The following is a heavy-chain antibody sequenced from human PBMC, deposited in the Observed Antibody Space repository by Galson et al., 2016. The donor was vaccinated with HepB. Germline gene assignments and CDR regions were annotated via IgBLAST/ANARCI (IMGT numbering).Heavy chain of an antibody. D-gene: IGHD6-6*01. CDR2: IKTKTDGGTT. J-gene: IGHJ4*02. V-gene: IGHV3-15*01. CDR3: TTEWYTSSYYFDY. Sequence: LRLSCAASGFTFSNAWMYWVRQAPGKGLEWVGHIKTKTDGGTTDYAAPMKGRFTISRDDSKNTLYLQMNSLKTEDTAVYYCTTEWYTSSYYFDYWGQGTLVTVSS. CDR1: GFTFSNAW.